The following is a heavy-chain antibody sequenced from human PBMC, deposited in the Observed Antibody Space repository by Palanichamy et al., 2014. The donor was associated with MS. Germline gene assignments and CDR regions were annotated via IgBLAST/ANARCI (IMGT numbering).Heavy chain of an antibody. D-gene: IGHD3-10*01. Sequence: EVQLVESGGGLVQPGGSLKLSCAASGFTSSGSAMHWVRQAFGKGLEWVGRIRSKANSYATAYAASVKGGFTISRDDSKNTAYLQMNSLKTEDTAVYYCTRYYGSGPYLDYWGQGTLVTVSS. CDR3: TRYYGSGPYLDY. CDR2: IRSKANSYAT. V-gene: IGHV3-73*02. CDR1: GFTSSGSA. J-gene: IGHJ4*02.